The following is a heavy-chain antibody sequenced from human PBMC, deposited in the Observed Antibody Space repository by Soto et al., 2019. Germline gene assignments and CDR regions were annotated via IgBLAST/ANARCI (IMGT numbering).Heavy chain of an antibody. CDR3: ARENYDFWSGYYLDY. V-gene: IGHV3-74*01. D-gene: IGHD3-3*01. J-gene: IGHJ4*02. Sequence: EVQLVESGGGFVQPGGSLRLSCVVSGITFSTYRMHWVRQAPGKGLVWVSHIKSDGTVTHYTDSVRGRFIISRDNAKNTLFLQMNSLRAEDTAVYYCARENYDFWSGYYLDYWGQGTLVTVSS. CDR1: GITFSTYR. CDR2: IKSDGTVT.